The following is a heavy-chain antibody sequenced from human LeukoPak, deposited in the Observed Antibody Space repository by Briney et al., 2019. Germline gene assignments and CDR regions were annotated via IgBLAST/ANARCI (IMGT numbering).Heavy chain of an antibody. J-gene: IGHJ1*01. CDR1: GFTFSNYW. Sequence: PGGSLRLSCVVSGFTFSNYWMHWVRQAPGKGLLWVSRINGDRSIISYADSVKGRFTISRDNAKNTLYLRMNSLRAEDTAVYYCASMTTVTTSLQHWGQGTLVTVSS. V-gene: IGHV3-74*01. D-gene: IGHD4-17*01. CDR2: INGDRSII. CDR3: ASMTTVTTSLQH.